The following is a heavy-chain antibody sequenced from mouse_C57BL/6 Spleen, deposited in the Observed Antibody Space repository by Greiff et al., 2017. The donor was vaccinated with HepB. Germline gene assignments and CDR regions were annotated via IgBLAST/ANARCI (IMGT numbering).Heavy chain of an antibody. CDR2: ISSGSSTI. J-gene: IGHJ4*01. V-gene: IGHV5-17*01. D-gene: IGHD1-1*01. CDR3: ARTGSSYYAMDY. Sequence: DVHLVESGGGLVKPGGSLKLSCAASGFTFSDYGMHWVRQSPEKGLEWVAYISSGSSTIYYADTVKGRFTISRDNAKNTLFLQMTSLRSEDTAMYYCARTGSSYYAMDYWGQGTSVTVSS. CDR1: GFTFSDYG.